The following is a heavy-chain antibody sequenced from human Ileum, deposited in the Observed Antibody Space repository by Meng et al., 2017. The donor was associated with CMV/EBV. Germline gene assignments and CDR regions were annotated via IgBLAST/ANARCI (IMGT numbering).Heavy chain of an antibody. J-gene: IGHJ4*02. CDR1: VFTSSPYW. Sequence: ASVFTSSPYWLCWFRQAPGQGLEWVANIKQDGSEKYYVDSVTGRFTISRDNAKNSLYLQMNSLRAEDTAVYYCAILPLVVAETTPDYWGQGTLVTVSS. CDR3: AILPLVVAETTPDY. CDR2: IKQDGSEK. V-gene: IGHV3-7*01. D-gene: IGHD2-15*01.